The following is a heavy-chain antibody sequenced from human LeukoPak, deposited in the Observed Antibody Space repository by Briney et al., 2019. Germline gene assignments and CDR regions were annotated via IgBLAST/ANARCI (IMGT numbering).Heavy chain of an antibody. CDR2: VYPGDSDT. V-gene: IGHV5-51*01. D-gene: IGHD3-16*01. CDR3: ARHMPGGTYLAYWYFDL. J-gene: IGHJ2*01. CDR1: GYSFTDYW. Sequence: GESLKISCQGCGYSFTDYWIGWVRQMPGKGLEWMGIVYPGDSDTKYSPSFQGQVTISVDKSISTAYLQWSSLKASDTAMYYCARHMPGGTYLAYWYFDLSGRGTLVTVSS.